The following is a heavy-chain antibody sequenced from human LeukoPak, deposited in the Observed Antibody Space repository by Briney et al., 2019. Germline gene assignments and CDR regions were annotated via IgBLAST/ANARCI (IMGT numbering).Heavy chain of an antibody. V-gene: IGHV4-4*07. CDR2: IHTSGST. CDR3: ARDLIQLWLPGNWFEP. CDR1: GGSISSYY. Sequence: SETLSLTCTVSGGSISSYYWSWIRQPAGKGMEWIGRIHTSGSTNSNPSLKSRVTMSVDTSKNQFSLKLSSVTAADTAVYYCARDLIQLWLPGNWFEPWGQGTLVTVSS. J-gene: IGHJ5*02. D-gene: IGHD5-18*01.